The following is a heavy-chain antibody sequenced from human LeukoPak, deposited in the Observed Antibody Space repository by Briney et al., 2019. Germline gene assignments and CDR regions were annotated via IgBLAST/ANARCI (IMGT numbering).Heavy chain of an antibody. J-gene: IGHJ4*02. CDR1: GGTFSSYA. Sequence: SVKVSCKASGGTFSSYAISWVRQAPGQGLEWMGGIIPIFGTANYAQKFQGRVTITTDESTSTAYMELSSLRSEDTAVYYCARGFPQRYYYGSGSLSDYWGQGTLVTVSS. CDR2: IIPIFGTA. CDR3: ARGFPQRYYYGSGSLSDY. V-gene: IGHV1-69*05. D-gene: IGHD3-10*01.